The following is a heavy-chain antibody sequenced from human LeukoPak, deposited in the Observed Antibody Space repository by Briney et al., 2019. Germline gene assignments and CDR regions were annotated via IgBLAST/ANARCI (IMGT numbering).Heavy chain of an antibody. J-gene: IGHJ4*02. Sequence: SETLSLTCTVSGGSISSGSYYWSWIRQPAGKGLEWIGRIYTSGSTNYNPSLKSRVTISVDTSKNQFSLKLSSVTAADTAVYYCARGPGYGSGSYYNGWGQGTLVTVSS. D-gene: IGHD3-10*01. CDR3: ARGPGYGSGSYYNG. V-gene: IGHV4-61*02. CDR1: GGSISSGSYY. CDR2: IYTSGST.